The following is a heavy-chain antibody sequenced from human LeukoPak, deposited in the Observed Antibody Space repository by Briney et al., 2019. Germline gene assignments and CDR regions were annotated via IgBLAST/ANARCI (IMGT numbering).Heavy chain of an antibody. CDR3: AREDIVVVPAARLYYYYYGMDV. CDR2: IIPIFGTA. D-gene: IGHD2-2*01. Sequence: SVKVSCKASGGTFSSYAISWVQQAPGQGLEWMGGIIPIFGTANYAQKFQGRVTITADESTSTAYMELSSLRSEDTAVYYCAREDIVVVPAARLYYYYYGMDVWGQGTTVTVSS. J-gene: IGHJ6*02. V-gene: IGHV1-69*13. CDR1: GGTFSSYA.